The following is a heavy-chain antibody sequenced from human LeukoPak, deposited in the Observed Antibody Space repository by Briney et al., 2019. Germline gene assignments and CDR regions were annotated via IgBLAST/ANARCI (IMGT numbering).Heavy chain of an antibody. J-gene: IGHJ4*02. D-gene: IGHD3-22*01. CDR3: ARDRPNYYGANGHYYRRDGDY. CDR2: ITSSGETT. Sequence: GGSLRLSCAASGFTFSIYAMSWVRQAPRKGLEWVSSITSSGETTYYAGSVKGQFTISRDNSKNTVYLQMNSLRAEDTAVYYCARDRPNYYGANGHYYRRDGDYWGQGTLVTVSS. V-gene: IGHV3-23*01. CDR1: GFTFSIYA.